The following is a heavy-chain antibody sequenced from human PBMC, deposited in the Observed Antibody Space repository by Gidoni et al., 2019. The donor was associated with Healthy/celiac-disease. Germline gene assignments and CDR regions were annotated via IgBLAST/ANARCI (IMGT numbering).Heavy chain of an antibody. CDR1: GGAISSSSDY. Sequence: QLQLQESGPGLVKPSETLSRSCTVSGGAISSSSDYGGWIRQPPGKGLEWIGSIYYRGSTYSNPSLTSRVTISVDTSKNQFSLKLSSVTAADTAVYSCARVGAIENFDYWGQGTLVTVSS. D-gene: IGHD1-26*01. J-gene: IGHJ4*02. CDR2: IYYRGST. CDR3: ARVGAIENFDY. V-gene: IGHV4-39*01.